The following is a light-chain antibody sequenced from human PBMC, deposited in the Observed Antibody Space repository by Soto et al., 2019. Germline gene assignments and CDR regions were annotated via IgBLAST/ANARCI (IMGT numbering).Light chain of an antibody. Sequence: EIVMTQSPATLSVSPGERAPLSCRASQSVSSSLAWYQQKPGQAPRLLIYGASTRATGVPARFSGSGSGTDFTLTFSRLEPEDFAVYYCEYYGTSITFGGGTKVDIK. CDR2: GAS. CDR3: EYYGTSIT. J-gene: IGKJ4*01. CDR1: QSVSSS. V-gene: IGKV3-15*01.